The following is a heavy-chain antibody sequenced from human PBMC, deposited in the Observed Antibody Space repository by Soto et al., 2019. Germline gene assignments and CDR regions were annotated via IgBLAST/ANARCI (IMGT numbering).Heavy chain of an antibody. CDR2: IFHDGNT. J-gene: IGHJ5*02. D-gene: IGHD2-8*02. Sequence: SETLSLTCAVSGASIGSGGWWSWVRQPPGKGLEWIAEIFHDGNTNYSPSLKSRVTISVDKSQDQFSLNVYSVTAADTAVYYCARHEGWTGPDQWGQGTLVTAPQ. CDR1: GASIGSGGW. V-gene: IGHV4-4*02. CDR3: ARHEGWTGPDQ.